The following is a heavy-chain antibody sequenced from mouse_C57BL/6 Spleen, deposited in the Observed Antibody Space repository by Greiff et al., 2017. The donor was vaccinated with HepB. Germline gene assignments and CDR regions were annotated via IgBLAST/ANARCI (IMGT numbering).Heavy chain of an antibody. CDR1: GYTFTSYW. J-gene: IGHJ4*01. CDR2: IDPSDSYT. CDR3: ARKGGSYYAMDY. Sequence: QVHVKQPGAELVMPGASVKLSCKASGYTFTSYWMHWVKQRPGQGLEWIGEIDPSDSYTNYNQKFKGKSTLTVDKSSSTAYMQLSSLTSEDSAVYYCARKGGSYYAMDYWGQGTSVTVSS. V-gene: IGHV1-69*01.